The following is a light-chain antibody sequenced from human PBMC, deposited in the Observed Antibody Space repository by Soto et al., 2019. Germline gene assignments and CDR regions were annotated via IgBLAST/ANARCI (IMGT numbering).Light chain of an antibody. V-gene: IGKV3-20*01. CDR2: GAS. CDR1: QSVSNNY. CDR3: QQYGSSGT. J-gene: IGKJ1*01. Sequence: LTQSPGTLSLSPGERATLSCRASQSVSNNYLAWYQQKPGQAPRLLIYGASNRATGIPDRFGGSGSGTDFTLTISRLEPEDFAVYYCQQYGSSGTFGQGTKVDSK.